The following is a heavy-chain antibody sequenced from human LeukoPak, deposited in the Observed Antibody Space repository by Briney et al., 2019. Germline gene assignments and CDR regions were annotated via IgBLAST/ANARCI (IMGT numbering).Heavy chain of an antibody. D-gene: IGHD1-26*01. CDR2: ISWNSDSI. CDR1: GFTFDDYA. CDR3: AKGVVGAFVY. J-gene: IGHJ4*02. Sequence: PGGSLRLSCAASGFTFDDYAMHWVRQAPGKGLEWVSGISWNSDSIGYADSVKGRFTISRDNAKNSLYLQMNSLRAEDTALYYCAKGVVGAFVYWGQGTLVTVSS. V-gene: IGHV3-9*01.